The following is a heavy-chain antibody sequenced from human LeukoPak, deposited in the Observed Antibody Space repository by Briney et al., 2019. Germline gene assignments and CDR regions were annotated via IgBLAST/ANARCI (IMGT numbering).Heavy chain of an antibody. CDR3: AREGIAAAADY. J-gene: IGHJ4*02. Sequence: GGSLRLSCAASGFTFSNYWMSWVRQAPGKGLEWVANIKQDGSEKHYVDSVKGRFTISRDNAKNSVYLEMNSLGAGDTAMYYCAREGIAAAADYWGQGMLVTVSS. D-gene: IGHD6-13*01. CDR1: GFTFSNYW. CDR2: IKQDGSEK. V-gene: IGHV3-7*01.